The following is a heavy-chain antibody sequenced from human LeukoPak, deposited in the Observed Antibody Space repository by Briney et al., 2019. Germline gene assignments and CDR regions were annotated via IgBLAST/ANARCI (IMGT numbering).Heavy chain of an antibody. V-gene: IGHV3-33*01. D-gene: IGHD1-26*01. CDR2: IWYDGSNG. CDR3: ARPLSIVGATIGAFDI. J-gene: IGHJ3*02. Sequence: PGGSLRLSCAASGFTFSNYGMHWVRQAPGKGMKSVAAIWYDGSNGYYADSVKGRFTISRDNSKNTLYLQMNSLRAEDTAVYYCARPLSIVGATIGAFDIWGQGTMVTVSS. CDR1: GFTFSNYG.